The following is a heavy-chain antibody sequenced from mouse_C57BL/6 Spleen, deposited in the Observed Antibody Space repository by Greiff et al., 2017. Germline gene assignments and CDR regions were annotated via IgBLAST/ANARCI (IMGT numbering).Heavy chain of an antibody. V-gene: IGHV2-2*01. CDR2: IWSGGST. Sequence: QVQLKESGPGLVQPSQSLSITCTVSGFSLTSYGVHWVRQSPGKGLEWLGVIWSGGSTDYNESFISRLSIRKDRSQSQVFFKMNSLHADDTAIYYLASIYYVSFFDYWGHGATLTFSS. D-gene: IGHD1-1*01. CDR1: GFSLTSYG. J-gene: IGHJ2*01. CDR3: ASIYYVSFFDY.